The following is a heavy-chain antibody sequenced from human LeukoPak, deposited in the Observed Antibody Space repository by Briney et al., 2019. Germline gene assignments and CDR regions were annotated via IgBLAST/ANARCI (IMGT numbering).Heavy chain of an antibody. J-gene: IGHJ3*02. V-gene: IGHV1-18*01. CDR1: GYNFRNYG. CDR3: ARDSARGYSYGYNAFDI. D-gene: IGHD5-18*01. CDR2: ITAGNGNT. Sequence: ASVKVSCKASGYNFRNYGIGWVRQAPRQGLEWMGWITAGNGNTNYAQKVQGRVTMTTDTSTSTAYMELRSLRSDDTAVYFCARDSARGYSYGYNAFDIWGQGTMVTVSS.